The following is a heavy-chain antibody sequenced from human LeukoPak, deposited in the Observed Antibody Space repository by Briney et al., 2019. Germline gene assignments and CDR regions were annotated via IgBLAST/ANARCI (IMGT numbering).Heavy chain of an antibody. J-gene: IGHJ4*02. Sequence: AGGSLRLSCAASGFTFTHYCMHWVRQAPGKGLEWVAFIVQDGRETYYVDSVKGRFTISRDNAKNSLYLQMNSLRAEDTAVYYCAREDPTVTTGNFDYWGQGTLVTVSS. CDR2: IVQDGRET. V-gene: IGHV3-7*01. CDR1: GFTFTHYC. CDR3: AREDPTVTTGNFDY. D-gene: IGHD4-17*01.